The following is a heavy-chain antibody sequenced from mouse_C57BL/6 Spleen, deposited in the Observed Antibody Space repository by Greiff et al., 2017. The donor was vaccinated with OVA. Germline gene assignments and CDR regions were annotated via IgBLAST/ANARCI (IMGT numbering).Heavy chain of an antibody. Sequence: LQESGPELVKPGASVKISCKASGYAFSSSWMNWVKQRPGKGLEWIGRIYPGDGDTNYNGKFKGKATLTADKSSSTAYMQLSSLTSEDSAVYFCAREKEYGSSLPWFAYWGQGTLVTVSA. CDR2: IYPGDGDT. J-gene: IGHJ3*01. CDR3: AREKEYGSSLPWFAY. CDR1: GYAFSSSW. V-gene: IGHV1-82*01. D-gene: IGHD1-1*01.